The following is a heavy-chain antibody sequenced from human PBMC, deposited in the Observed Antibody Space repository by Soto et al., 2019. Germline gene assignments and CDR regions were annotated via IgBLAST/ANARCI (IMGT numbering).Heavy chain of an antibody. Sequence: GGSLRLSCAASGFTFSSYWMHWVRQAPGKGLVWVSHINSDGSSTTYADSVKGRFTVSRDNAKNTLYLQMNSLRAEDTAVYYCSRSGYSSGWYSAFEIWGQGTTVTVSS. D-gene: IGHD6-19*01. V-gene: IGHV3-74*01. J-gene: IGHJ3*02. CDR3: SRSGYSSGWYSAFEI. CDR1: GFTFSSYW. CDR2: INSDGSST.